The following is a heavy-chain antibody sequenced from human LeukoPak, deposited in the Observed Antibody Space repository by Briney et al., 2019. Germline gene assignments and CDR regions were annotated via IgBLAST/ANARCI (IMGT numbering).Heavy chain of an antibody. Sequence: GGTLRLSCAASGFTFGRYWMTWVRQAPGKGLEWVANIHKDGSEKNYMDSVKGRFTISRDNAKNSLYLQMNSLRAEDTAVYYCARDSGYTGYDVNDYWGQGTLVTVSS. CDR1: GFTFGRYW. D-gene: IGHD5-12*01. CDR2: IHKDGSEK. CDR3: ARDSGYTGYDVNDY. J-gene: IGHJ4*02. V-gene: IGHV3-7*01.